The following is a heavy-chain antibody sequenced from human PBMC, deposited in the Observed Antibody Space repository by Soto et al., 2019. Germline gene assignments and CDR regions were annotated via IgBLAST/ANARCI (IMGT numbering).Heavy chain of an antibody. D-gene: IGHD3-3*01. CDR3: AHRATMTIFGLIIDNGIWFDP. CDR2: IYWDGDK. V-gene: IGHV2-5*02. Sequence: QINLIASGPTLVKPTQTLTLNCTFSGFSLSTSGAAVGWVRQPPGRALEWLALIYWDGDKRYNASLGNRLTITKDTSMNQVVLTLTNVDPADTATYYCAHRATMTIFGLIIDNGIWFDPWGQGTRVIVSS. J-gene: IGHJ5*02. CDR1: GFSLSTSGAA.